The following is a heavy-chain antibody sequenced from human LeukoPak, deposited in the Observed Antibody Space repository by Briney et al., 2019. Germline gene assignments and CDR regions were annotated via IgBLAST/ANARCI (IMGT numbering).Heavy chain of an antibody. Sequence: PGGSLRLSCAASGFTFSSYGMHWVRQAPGKGLEWVAVISYDGSNKYYADSVKGRFTISRDNSKNTLYLQMNSLRAEDTAVYYCAKGTRLLGYFDYWGQGTLVTVSS. CDR2: ISYDGSNK. CDR1: GFTFSSYG. J-gene: IGHJ4*02. D-gene: IGHD2/OR15-2a*01. V-gene: IGHV3-30*18. CDR3: AKGTRLLGYFDY.